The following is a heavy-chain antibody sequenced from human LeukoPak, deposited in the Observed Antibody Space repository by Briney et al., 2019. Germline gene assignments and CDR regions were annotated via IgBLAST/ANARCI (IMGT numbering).Heavy chain of an antibody. V-gene: IGHV3-48*04. Sequence: PGGSLRLSCAASGFTFSSYSMNWVRQAPGKGLEWVSYISSSSSTIYYADSVKGRFTISRDNAKNSLYLQMNSLRAEDTAVYYCARGAGYCTSTSCHLWSDYWGQGTLVTVSS. CDR2: ISSSSSTI. CDR3: ARGAGYCTSTSCHLWSDY. D-gene: IGHD2-2*01. J-gene: IGHJ4*02. CDR1: GFTFSSYS.